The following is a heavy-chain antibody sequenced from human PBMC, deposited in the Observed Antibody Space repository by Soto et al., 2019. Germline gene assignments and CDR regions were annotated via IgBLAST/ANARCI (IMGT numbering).Heavy chain of an antibody. J-gene: IGHJ4*02. CDR2: ISAYNGNT. Sequence: QVQLVQSGAEVKKPGASVKVSCKASGYTFTSYGISWVRQAPGQGLEWMGWISAYNGNTNYAQKLQCIVTMTTDKSTTKAYMELRSLRSDNTAAHYCARDHNVKYYYGSGSYSYSFDYWVQGTLVTVSS. V-gene: IGHV1-18*01. CDR3: ARDHNVKYYYGSGSYSYSFDY. CDR1: GYTFTSYG. D-gene: IGHD3-10*01.